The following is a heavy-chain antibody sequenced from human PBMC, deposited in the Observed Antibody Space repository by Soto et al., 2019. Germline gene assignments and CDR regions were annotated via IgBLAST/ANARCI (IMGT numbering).Heavy chain of an antibody. CDR1: GGSFTSNNW. V-gene: IGHV4-4*02. CDR2: IYRTGST. CDR3: ASRDPGTSVDY. Sequence: SETLSLTCAVSGGSFTSNNWWTWVRQPPGQGLEWIGEIYRTGSTNYNPSLKSRVTISLDESENQFSLKVTSLTAADTAVYYCASRDPGTSVDYWGQGTLVTVSS. J-gene: IGHJ4*02. D-gene: IGHD1-7*01.